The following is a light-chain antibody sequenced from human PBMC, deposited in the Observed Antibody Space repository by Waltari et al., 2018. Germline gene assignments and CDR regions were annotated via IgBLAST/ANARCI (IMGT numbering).Light chain of an antibody. Sequence: EIVMTQSPATLSVSPGERATLSCRASQSVRSNLAWYQQKLGQAPRLLIYVASTRATGIPARLSGSGSGTEVTLTISSMQSEDYAVYYCQQYNNWPPRTFGQGTKVEIK. CDR3: QQYNNWPPRT. CDR1: QSVRSN. J-gene: IGKJ1*01. CDR2: VAS. V-gene: IGKV3-15*01.